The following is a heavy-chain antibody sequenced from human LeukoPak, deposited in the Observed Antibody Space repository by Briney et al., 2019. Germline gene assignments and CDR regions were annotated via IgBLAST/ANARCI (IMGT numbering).Heavy chain of an antibody. V-gene: IGHV1-69*05. CDR1: GGTFNSYA. J-gene: IGHJ4*02. CDR2: IIPIFGTA. D-gene: IGHD3-10*01. Sequence: SVKVSCKASGGTFNSYAISWVRQAPGQGLEWMGRIIPIFGTANYAQKFQGRVTITTDESTSTAYMELSSLRSEDTAVYYCARDPLWFGETYFDYWGQGTLVTVSS. CDR3: ARDPLWFGETYFDY.